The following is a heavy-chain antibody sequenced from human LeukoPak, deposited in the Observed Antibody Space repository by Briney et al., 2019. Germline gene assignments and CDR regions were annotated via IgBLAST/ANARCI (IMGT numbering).Heavy chain of an antibody. CDR2: IYPGDSDT. CDR1: GYTFTTYW. D-gene: IGHD2-15*01. V-gene: IGHV5-51*01. Sequence: GESLKISCKVSGYTFTTYWIGWVRQMPGKGLEWMGIIYPGDSDTRYSPSFQGQVTISADKAMGTAYLQWSSLKASDTAMYYCFVVGAARWFDPWGQGTLVTVSS. J-gene: IGHJ5*02. CDR3: FVVGAARWFDP.